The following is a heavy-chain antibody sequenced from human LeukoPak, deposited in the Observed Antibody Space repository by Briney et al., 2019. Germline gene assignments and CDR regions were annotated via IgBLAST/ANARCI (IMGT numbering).Heavy chain of an antibody. CDR3: ARDEIAARPISYYYYMDV. V-gene: IGHV3-21*01. D-gene: IGHD6-6*01. CDR2: ISSSSSYI. Sequence: GGSLRLSCAASGFTFSSYSMNWVRQAPGKGLEWVSSISSSSSYIYYADSVKGRFTISRDNAKNSLYLQMNSLRAEDTAVYYCARDEIAARPISYYYYMDVWGKGTTDTVSS. J-gene: IGHJ6*03. CDR1: GFTFSSYS.